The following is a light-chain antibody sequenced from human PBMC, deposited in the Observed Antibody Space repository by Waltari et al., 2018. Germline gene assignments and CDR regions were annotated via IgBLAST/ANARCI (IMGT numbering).Light chain of an antibody. V-gene: IGKV3-20*01. CDR1: QSVSTF. Sequence: EVVLTQFPGTLSLSPGERANLFCRASQSVSTFLAWYQQKAGQAPRLLIYGASSRATGIPDRFSGSGSGTDFSLTISRLEPEDFAVYYCQNHERLPATFGQGTKVEIK. CDR2: GAS. CDR3: QNHERLPAT. J-gene: IGKJ1*01.